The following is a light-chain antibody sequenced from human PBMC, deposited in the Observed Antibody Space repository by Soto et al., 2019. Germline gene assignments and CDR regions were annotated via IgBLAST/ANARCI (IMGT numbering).Light chain of an antibody. Sequence: DIVMTQSPDSLAVSLGERATINCKSSQSVLYSSNNKKYLAWYQQKPGQPPKLLIYWASTRESGVPDRFSGSGSERDFTLTISSLQAEDVADYYCQQYYSTPRTFGQGKRLEIK. CDR1: QSVLYSSNNKKY. V-gene: IGKV4-1*01. CDR2: WAS. CDR3: QQYYSTPRT. J-gene: IGKJ5*01.